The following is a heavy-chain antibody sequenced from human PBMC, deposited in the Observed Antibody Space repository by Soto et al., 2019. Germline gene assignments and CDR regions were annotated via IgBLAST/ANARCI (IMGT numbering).Heavy chain of an antibody. CDR1: GFTFSSYW. CDR3: ARDVDSGYDSVAFDI. Sequence: GGSLRLSCAASGFTFSSYWMSWVRQAPGKGLEWVANIKQDGSEKYYVDSVKGRFTISRDNAKNSLYLQMNSLRAEDTAVYYCARDVDSGYDSVAFDIWGQGTMVTVSS. J-gene: IGHJ3*02. CDR2: IKQDGSEK. D-gene: IGHD5-12*01. V-gene: IGHV3-7*01.